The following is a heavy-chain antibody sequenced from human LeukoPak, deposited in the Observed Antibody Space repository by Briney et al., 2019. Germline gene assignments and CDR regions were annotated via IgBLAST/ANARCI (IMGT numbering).Heavy chain of an antibody. CDR3: ARHGFGDDFWTEPFDP. J-gene: IGHJ5*02. CDR1: GYSFTSYW. V-gene: IGHV5-51*01. CDR2: IYPGDSDT. Sequence: GESLKISCKGSGYSFTSYWIGWVRQMPGKGLEWMGIIYPGDSDTRYSPSFQGQVTISADKSISTAYLQWSSLKASDTAMYYWARHGFGDDFWTEPFDPWGQGTLVTVSS. D-gene: IGHD3-3*01.